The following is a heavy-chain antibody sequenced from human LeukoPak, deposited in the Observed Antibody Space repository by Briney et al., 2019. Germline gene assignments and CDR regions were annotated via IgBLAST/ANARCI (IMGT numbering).Heavy chain of an antibody. V-gene: IGHV4-4*02. CDR3: AKDNSGWSHWFDP. D-gene: IGHD6-19*01. Sequence: SETRSLTCAVSGGSISSSNWWSWVRQPPGKGLEWIGYIFYSGRTNYNPSLKSRGTISVDTSKNWFSLRLTSVTAADTAVYYCAKDNSGWSHWFDPWGQGTLVTVSS. J-gene: IGHJ5*02. CDR1: GGSISSSNW. CDR2: IFYSGRT.